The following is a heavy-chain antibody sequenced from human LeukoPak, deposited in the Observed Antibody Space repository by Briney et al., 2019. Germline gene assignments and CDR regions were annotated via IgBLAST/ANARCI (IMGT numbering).Heavy chain of an antibody. CDR2: ITGSGVDT. CDR1: EFTFSSYA. J-gene: IGHJ4*02. Sequence: GGSLRLPCAASEFTFSSYAMSWVRQAPGKGLEWVSSITGSGVDTNHADSVKGRFTISRDNSKNTLYLQMNSLRAEDTAVYHCAKGSGHSTEWRFDYWGQGTLVTVSS. CDR3: AKGSGHSTEWRFDY. D-gene: IGHD6-13*01. V-gene: IGHV3-23*01.